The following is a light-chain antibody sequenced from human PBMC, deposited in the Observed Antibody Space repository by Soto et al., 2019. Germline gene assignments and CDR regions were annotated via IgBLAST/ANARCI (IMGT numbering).Light chain of an antibody. CDR2: DVA. CDR1: SSEIGGYNY. J-gene: IGLJ1*01. CDR3: SSYTSTSTLYV. V-gene: IGLV2-14*03. Sequence: QSVLTQPASVSGSPGQSIPISCTGTSSEIGGYNYVSWYRQHPGKAPELMIYDVANRPSGVSDRFSGSKSGNTASLTISGLQTEDEADYYCSSYTSTSTLYVFGTGTKVTVL.